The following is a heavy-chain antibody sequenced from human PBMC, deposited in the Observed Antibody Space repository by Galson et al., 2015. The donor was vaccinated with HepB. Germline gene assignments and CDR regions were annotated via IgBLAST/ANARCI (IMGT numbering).Heavy chain of an antibody. V-gene: IGHV1-3*01. Sequence: SVKVSCKASGYTFTSYAMHWVRQAPGRRLEWMGWINAGSGNIKYSQRFQDRITISRDTSASTAYMELSSLTSEDTAVYYCARKGARFDYWGQGTLVTVSS. CDR2: INAGSGNI. J-gene: IGHJ4*02. CDR3: ARKGARFDY. CDR1: GYTFTSYA.